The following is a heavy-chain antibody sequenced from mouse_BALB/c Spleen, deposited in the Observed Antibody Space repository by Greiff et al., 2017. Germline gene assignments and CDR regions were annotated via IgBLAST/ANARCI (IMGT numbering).Heavy chain of an antibody. V-gene: IGHV5-17*02. CDR2: ISSGSSTI. CDR1: GFTFSSFG. CDR3: AREGPNSLLRLTDAMDY. J-gene: IGHJ4*01. D-gene: IGHD1-2*01. Sequence: EVQLVESGGGLVQPGGSRKLSCAASGFTFSSFGMHWVRQAPEKGLEWVAYISSGSSTIYYADTVKGRFTISRDNPKNTLFLQMTSLRSEDTAMYYCAREGPNSLLRLTDAMDYWGQGTSVTVSS.